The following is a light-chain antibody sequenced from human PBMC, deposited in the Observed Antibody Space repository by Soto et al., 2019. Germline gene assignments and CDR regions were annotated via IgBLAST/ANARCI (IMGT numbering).Light chain of an antibody. CDR3: QEYNSDSRT. CDR2: RSS. CDR1: QSISMW. V-gene: IGKV1-5*03. J-gene: IGKJ1*01. Sequence: DIQMTQSPSTLSASVGVKVTITCRASQSISMWLAWYQQKPGRAPKLLIYRSSNLETGDPSRFSGAGSGTEFTLTISSLQPDDLGTYFCQEYNSDSRTFGQGTKVEIK.